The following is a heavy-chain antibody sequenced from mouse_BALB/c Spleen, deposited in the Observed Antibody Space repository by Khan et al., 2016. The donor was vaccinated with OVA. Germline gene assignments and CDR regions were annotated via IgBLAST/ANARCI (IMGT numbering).Heavy chain of an antibody. Sequence: VQLKQSGPDLVKPGASVKISCKASGYSFTLYYMTWVKQSHGKSLEWIGRVNPNTGDSDYNQEFKGKAILTVDKSSNTAYMELHSLTSEDSAVYYCARGYDFFAYWGQGTLVTVSA. V-gene: IGHV1-26*01. CDR2: VNPNTGDS. CDR3: ARGYDFFAY. CDR1: GYSFTLYY. D-gene: IGHD2-14*01. J-gene: IGHJ3*01.